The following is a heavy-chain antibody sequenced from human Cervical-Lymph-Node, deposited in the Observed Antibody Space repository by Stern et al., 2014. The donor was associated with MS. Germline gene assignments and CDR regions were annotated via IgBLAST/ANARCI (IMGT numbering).Heavy chain of an antibody. Sequence: QLQLQQWGAGLLKPSETLSLTCAVYGGSFSGYYWSWIRQPPGKGLEWIGEINHSGSTNYNPYLQSRVTITADTSKDQISLTLSSVTAADAAVYYCARGRDYYDFWSGYPQGWFDPWGQGTLVTVSS. CDR1: GGSFSGYY. CDR2: INHSGST. D-gene: IGHD3-3*01. V-gene: IGHV4-34*01. J-gene: IGHJ5*02. CDR3: ARGRDYYDFWSGYPQGWFDP.